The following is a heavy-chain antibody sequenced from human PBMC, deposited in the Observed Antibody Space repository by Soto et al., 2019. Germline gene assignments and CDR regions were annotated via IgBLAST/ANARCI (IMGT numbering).Heavy chain of an antibody. J-gene: IGHJ4*02. CDR1: GYTFVNYA. Sequence: QVHLVQSGAEVKKPGASVKVSCKSSGYTFVNYAICWVRQAPGQGLEWMGCISAYNGNTDYAQKLQGRVTMTTDTSTTTAYMELRSLISDDTAVYFCAREAGSGSYYPFDYWGQGTLVTGSS. D-gene: IGHD3-10*01. CDR3: AREAGSGSYYPFDY. CDR2: ISAYNGNT. V-gene: IGHV1-18*01.